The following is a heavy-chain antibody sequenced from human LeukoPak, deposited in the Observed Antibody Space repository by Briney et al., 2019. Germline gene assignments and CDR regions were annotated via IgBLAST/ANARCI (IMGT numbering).Heavy chain of an antibody. D-gene: IGHD6-13*01. Sequence: ASVKASCKASGYTFTGYYMHWVRQAPGQGLEWMGWINPNSGGTNYAQKFQGWVTMTRDTSISTAYMELSRLRSDDTAVYYCARGWVAAAGPYYYYYGMDVWGQGTTVTVSS. CDR3: ARGWVAAAGPYYYYYGMDV. J-gene: IGHJ6*02. CDR2: INPNSGGT. CDR1: GYTFTGYY. V-gene: IGHV1-2*04.